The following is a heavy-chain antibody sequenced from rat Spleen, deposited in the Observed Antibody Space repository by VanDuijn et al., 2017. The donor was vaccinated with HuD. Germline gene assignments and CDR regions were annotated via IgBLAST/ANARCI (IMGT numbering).Heavy chain of an antibody. D-gene: IGHD4-3*01. V-gene: IGHV2-65*01. J-gene: IGHJ4*01. CDR1: GFSLTSYY. CDR2: IRSGGST. CDR3: ARHLREASGVMDA. Sequence: QVQLKETGPGLVQPTQTLSITCTVSGFSLTSYYMQWVRQTPGKGLEWMGFIRSGGSTEYNSEFKSRLSISRDTSKNQVFLKMNSLQPEDTGTYYCARHLREASGVMDAWGQGASVTVSS.